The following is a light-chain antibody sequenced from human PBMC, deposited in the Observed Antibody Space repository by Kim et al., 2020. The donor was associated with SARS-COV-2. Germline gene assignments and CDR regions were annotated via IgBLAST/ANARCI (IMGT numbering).Light chain of an antibody. CDR3: NSRDSNDYVV. V-gene: IGLV3-19*01. J-gene: IGLJ2*01. CDR1: SLRSYY. Sequence: ALGQTVRITCQGASLRSYYATWYQQKPGQAPKVVIYGKDNRPSGVPDRFSGSTSGNTAYLTITGTQAGDEADYYCNSRDSNDYVVFGGGTQLTVL. CDR2: GKD.